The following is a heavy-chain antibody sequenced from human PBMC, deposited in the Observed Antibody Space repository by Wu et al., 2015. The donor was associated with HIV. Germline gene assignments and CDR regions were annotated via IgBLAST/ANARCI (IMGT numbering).Heavy chain of an antibody. J-gene: IGHJ4*02. CDR1: GGTFNNFA. D-gene: IGHD2-8*01. V-gene: IGHV1-69*12. Sequence: QVQLVQSGAEMRKPGSSVKVSCKASGGTFNNFAFSWVRQAPGQGLEWMGGIIPMFGTPNYAQTFEGRLIITAEESTTTVYMELRRLRSGDTALYFCVREAPLIGQSWGQGTLIAVSS. CDR2: IIPMFGTP. CDR3: VREAPLIGQS.